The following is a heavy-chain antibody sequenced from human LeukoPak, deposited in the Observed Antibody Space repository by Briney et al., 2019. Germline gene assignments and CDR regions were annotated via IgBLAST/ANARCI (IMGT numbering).Heavy chain of an antibody. Sequence: GASVKVSCKASAYTFTDSYMHWVRQAPGQGLEYLAWINLKSGDTKYAQKCQGRVSMTRDTSIYTAYMDLRSLTSDDTAVYYCAREGRHCGGDCYSFDSWGQGTLVTVSS. V-gene: IGHV1-2*02. CDR1: AYTFTDSY. J-gene: IGHJ4*02. CDR2: INLKSGDT. D-gene: IGHD2-21*02. CDR3: AREGRHCGGDCYSFDS.